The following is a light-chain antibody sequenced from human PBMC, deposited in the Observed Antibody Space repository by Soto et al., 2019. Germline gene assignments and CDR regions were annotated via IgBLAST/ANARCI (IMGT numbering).Light chain of an antibody. CDR3: QHYVERSPIT. Sequence: EMVLTQSPGSLSLSPGERATLSCRASQSISSNSLAWYQQKPGQAPRLLIYGASTRATGIPDRFSGSGSGTDFTLTISRLEPEDFALYYCQHYVERSPITFGQGTRLEIK. V-gene: IGKV3-20*01. CDR2: GAS. J-gene: IGKJ5*01. CDR1: QSISSNS.